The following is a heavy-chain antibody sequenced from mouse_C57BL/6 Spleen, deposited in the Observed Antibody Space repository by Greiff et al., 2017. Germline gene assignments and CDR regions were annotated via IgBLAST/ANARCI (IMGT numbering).Heavy chain of an antibody. V-gene: IGHV3-6*01. CDR1: GYSITSGYY. Sequence: EVKLMESGPGLVKPSQSLSLTCSVTGYSITSGYYWNWIRQFPGNKLEWMGYISYDGSNNYNPSLKNRISITRDTSKNQFFLKLNSVTTEDTAKYYCARGGSYDYDLAWFAYWGQGTLVTVSA. D-gene: IGHD2-4*01. J-gene: IGHJ3*01. CDR3: ARGGSYDYDLAWFAY. CDR2: ISYDGSN.